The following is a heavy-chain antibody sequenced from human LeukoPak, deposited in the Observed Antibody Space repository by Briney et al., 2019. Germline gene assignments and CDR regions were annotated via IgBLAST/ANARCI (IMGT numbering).Heavy chain of an antibody. J-gene: IGHJ4*02. CDR2: IQQDGSET. CDR3: ARDGGGLDY. CDR1: GFSFGIYW. V-gene: IGHV3-7*01. Sequence: PGGSLRLSCAASGFSFGIYWMSWVRQAPGKGLEWVAYIQQDGSETYYADSVKGRFTISRDNAKNSLHLQMNSLRAEDTAVYYCARDGGGLDYWGQGTQVTVSS. D-gene: IGHD3-16*01.